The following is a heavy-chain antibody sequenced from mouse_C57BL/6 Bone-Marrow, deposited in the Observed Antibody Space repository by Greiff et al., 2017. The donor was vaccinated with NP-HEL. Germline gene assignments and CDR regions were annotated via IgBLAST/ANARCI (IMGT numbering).Heavy chain of an antibody. CDR3: ARDRPSFPYYFDC. V-gene: IGHV5-4*01. Sequence: EVKLVESGGGLVKPGGSLKLSCAASGFTFSSYAMSWVRQTPEKRLEWVATISDGGSYTSYPDNVKGRFTISRDNAKNNLYLQMSHLKSEDTAMYYCARDRPSFPYYFDCWGQGTTLTVSS. CDR1: GFTFSSYA. CDR2: ISDGGSYT. J-gene: IGHJ2*01.